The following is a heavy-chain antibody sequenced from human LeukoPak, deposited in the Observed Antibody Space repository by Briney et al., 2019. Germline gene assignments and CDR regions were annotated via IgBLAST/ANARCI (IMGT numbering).Heavy chain of an antibody. Sequence: SVKVSCKASGGTFSSYAISWVRQAPGQGLEWMGGIIPIFGTANYAQKFQGRVMITADESTSTAYMELSSLRSEDTAVYYCARGPRYCSGGSCYSVAFDIWGQGTMVTVSS. V-gene: IGHV1-69*01. J-gene: IGHJ3*02. CDR1: GGTFSSYA. D-gene: IGHD2-15*01. CDR3: ARGPRYCSGGSCYSVAFDI. CDR2: IIPIFGTA.